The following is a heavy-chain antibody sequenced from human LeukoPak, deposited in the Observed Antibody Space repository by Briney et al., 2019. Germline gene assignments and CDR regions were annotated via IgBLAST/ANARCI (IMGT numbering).Heavy chain of an antibody. V-gene: IGHV3-48*01. CDR1: GFTFSSYS. Sequence: GGSLRLSCAASGFTFSSYSMNWVRQAPGKGLEWVSYISSSSSTIYYADSVKGRFTISRDNSKNTLYLQMNSLRAEDTAVYYCAKDFIRITIFGVAAFDYWGQGTLVTVSS. D-gene: IGHD3-3*01. CDR3: AKDFIRITIFGVAAFDY. J-gene: IGHJ4*02. CDR2: ISSSSSTI.